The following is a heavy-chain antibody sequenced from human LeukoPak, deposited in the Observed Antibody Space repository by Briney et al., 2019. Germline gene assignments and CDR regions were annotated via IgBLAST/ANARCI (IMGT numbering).Heavy chain of an antibody. Sequence: GASVKVSCKASGYTFTSYGISWVRQAPGQGLEWMGWISAYNGNTNYAQKLQGRVTMTTDTSTSTAYMELRSLRSDDTAVYYCARDRPVLRYFDWLLPTNWFDPWGQGTLVTVFS. J-gene: IGHJ5*02. CDR3: ARDRPVLRYFDWLLPTNWFDP. CDR1: GYTFTSYG. CDR2: ISAYNGNT. V-gene: IGHV1-18*01. D-gene: IGHD3-9*01.